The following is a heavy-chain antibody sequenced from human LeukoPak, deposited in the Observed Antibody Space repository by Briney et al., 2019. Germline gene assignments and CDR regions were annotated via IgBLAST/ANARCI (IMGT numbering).Heavy chain of an antibody. CDR2: IYHSGST. CDR3: AGYQLPMGWFDP. Sequence: PSQTLSLTCTVSGGSVSSGSYYWGWIRQPPGKGLEWIGSIYHSGSTYYNPSLKSRVTISVDTSKNQFSLKLSSVTAADTAVYYCAGYQLPMGWFDPWGQGTLVTVSS. D-gene: IGHD2-2*01. CDR1: GGSVSSGSYY. J-gene: IGHJ5*02. V-gene: IGHV4-39*07.